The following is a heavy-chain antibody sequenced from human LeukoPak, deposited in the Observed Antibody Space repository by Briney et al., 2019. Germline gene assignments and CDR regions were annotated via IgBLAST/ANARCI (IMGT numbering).Heavy chain of an antibody. CDR3: ARDLDIVATIMDY. J-gene: IGHJ4*02. CDR1: GFTFSSYA. CDR2: ISYDGSNK. V-gene: IGHV3-30-3*01. D-gene: IGHD5-12*01. Sequence: GGSLRLSCAASGFTFSSYAMHWVRQAPGKGLEWVAVISYDGSNKYYADSVKGRFTISRDNSKNTLYLQMNSLRAEDTAVYYCARDLDIVATIMDYWGQGTLVTVSS.